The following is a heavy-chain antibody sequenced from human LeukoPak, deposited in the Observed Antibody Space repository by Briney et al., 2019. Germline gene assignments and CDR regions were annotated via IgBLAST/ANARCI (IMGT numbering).Heavy chain of an antibody. CDR3: ARYGSYYYYYMDV. CDR1: GFTFSSYA. D-gene: IGHD1-26*01. Sequence: GSLRLSCAASGFTFSSYAMSWIRQPAGKGLEWIGRIYTSGSTNYNPSLERRVTMSVDTSKNQFSLRLSSVTAADTAVYYCARYGSYYYYYMDVWGKGTTVTVSS. J-gene: IGHJ6*03. V-gene: IGHV4-4*07. CDR2: IYTSGST.